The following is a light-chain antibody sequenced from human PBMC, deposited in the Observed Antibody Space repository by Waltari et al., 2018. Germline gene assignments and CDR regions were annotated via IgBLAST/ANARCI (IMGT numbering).Light chain of an antibody. V-gene: IGKV1D-12*01. CDR1: HGIRSS. CDR3: QQAVSFPWT. Sequence: DIQMTQSPSSVSASVGDRVTITCRASHGIRSSLAWYQQTPGKPPKLLIFAASGLQSGVPSRFIGSESGSEFTLTISSLLPEDSATYYCQQAVSFPWTFGQGTKVEIK. J-gene: IGKJ1*01. CDR2: AAS.